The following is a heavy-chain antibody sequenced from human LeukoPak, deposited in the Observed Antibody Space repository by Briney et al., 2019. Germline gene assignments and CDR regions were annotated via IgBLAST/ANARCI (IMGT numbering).Heavy chain of an antibody. V-gene: IGHV4-38-2*02. CDR1: GYSISSGYY. CDR2: IYHSGST. Sequence: SETLSLTCSVSGYSISSGYYWGWIRQPPGKGLEWIGSIYHSGSTYYNPSLKSRATISVDTSKNQFSLKLSSVTAADTAVYYCARLRYCSSTSCYSYFDYWGQGTLVTVSS. CDR3: ARLRYCSSTSCYSYFDY. J-gene: IGHJ4*02. D-gene: IGHD2-2*01.